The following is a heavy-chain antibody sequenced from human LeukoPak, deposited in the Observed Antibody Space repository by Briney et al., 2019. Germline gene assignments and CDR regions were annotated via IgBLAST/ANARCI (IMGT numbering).Heavy chain of an antibody. D-gene: IGHD6-19*01. J-gene: IGHJ1*01. CDR3: AKALRLLDSSGWYRRDFQH. CDR1: GFAFSSYA. CDR2: ISGSGGST. Sequence: GGSLRLSCAASGFAFSSYAMNWVRQAPGKGLEWVSGISGSGGSTDYADSVKGRFTISRDNSKNTLYLQMNSLRPEDTAVYYCAKALRLLDSSGWYRRDFQHWGQGTLVTVSS. V-gene: IGHV3-23*01.